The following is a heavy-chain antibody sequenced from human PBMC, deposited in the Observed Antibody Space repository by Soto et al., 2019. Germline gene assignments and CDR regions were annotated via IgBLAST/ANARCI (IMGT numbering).Heavy chain of an antibody. CDR3: ARARRVSSGWYVPIYYYMDV. J-gene: IGHJ6*03. V-gene: IGHV2-26*01. Sequence: SGPTLVNPTETLTLTCAVSGFSLGNARIGVSWIRQPPGKALEWLAHIFSNDEKSYSTSLKSRLTISKDTSKSQVVLTMTNMDPVDTATYYCARARRVSSGWYVPIYYYMDVWGKGTTVTVSS. D-gene: IGHD6-19*01. CDR2: IFSNDEK. CDR1: GFSLGNARIG.